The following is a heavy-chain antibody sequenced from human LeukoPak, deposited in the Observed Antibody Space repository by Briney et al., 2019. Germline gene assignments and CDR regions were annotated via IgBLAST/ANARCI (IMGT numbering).Heavy chain of an antibody. J-gene: IGHJ4*02. D-gene: IGHD3-10*01. V-gene: IGHV4-34*01. Sequence: SETLSLTCAVYGGSFSGYFWTWIRQPPGKGLEWIGEINHSGSTNYNPSLKSRVTISVDTSKNQFSLKLTSVTAADTAVYYCARGVGFVKIDYWGQGTLATVSP. CDR3: ARGVGFVKIDY. CDR2: INHSGST. CDR1: GGSFSGYF.